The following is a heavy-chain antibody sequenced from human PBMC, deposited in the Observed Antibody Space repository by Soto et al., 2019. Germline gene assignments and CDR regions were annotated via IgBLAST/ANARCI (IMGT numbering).Heavy chain of an antibody. CDR3: ARGYRVVYFDY. D-gene: IGHD5-12*01. CDR2: ISNNGDTI. V-gene: IGHV3-11*01. J-gene: IGHJ4*02. Sequence: GWSLRLSCAASVFIFIDFYMNWVRQAPGKGLEWVSYISNNGDTIFYADSVKGRFTISRDNARNSLYLQMNSLRAEDTAVYFCARGYRVVYFDYWGQGSLVTVSS. CDR1: VFIFIDFY.